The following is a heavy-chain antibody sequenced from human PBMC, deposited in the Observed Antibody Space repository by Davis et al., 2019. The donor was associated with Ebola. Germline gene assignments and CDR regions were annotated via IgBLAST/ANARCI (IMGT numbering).Heavy chain of an antibody. Sequence: SVTVSCKASVYTFTRYAMHSVRQPPGQRLEWMGWISAYNGNTNYAQKLQGRVTMTTDTSTSTAYMELRSLRSDDTDVYYCARDRGMITFGGTLDYWGQGTLVTVTS. CDR1: VYTFTRYA. J-gene: IGHJ4*02. D-gene: IGHD3-16*01. CDR3: ARDRGMITFGGTLDY. V-gene: IGHV1-18*01. CDR2: ISAYNGNT.